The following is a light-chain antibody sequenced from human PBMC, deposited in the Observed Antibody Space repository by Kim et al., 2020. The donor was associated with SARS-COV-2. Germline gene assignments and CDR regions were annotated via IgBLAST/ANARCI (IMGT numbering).Light chain of an antibody. CDR2: GAS. CDR3: QLKT. V-gene: IGKV3-20*01. Sequence: PGTLSLSPGERATLSCRASQSVSSSYLAWYQQKPGQAPRLLIYGASSRATGIPDRFSGSGSGTDFTLTISRLEPEDFAVYYCQLKTFGQGTKLEI. J-gene: IGKJ2*01. CDR1: QSVSSSY.